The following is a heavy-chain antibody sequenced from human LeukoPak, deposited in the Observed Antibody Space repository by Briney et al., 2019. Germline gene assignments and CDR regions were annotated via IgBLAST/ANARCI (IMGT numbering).Heavy chain of an antibody. CDR1: GGSIGSYY. J-gene: IGHJ4*02. CDR2: IHYSGST. D-gene: IGHD3-9*01. Sequence: SEALSLTCTVWGGSIGSYYWSCIRQPPGKGLEWIADIHYSGSTSSNHSLKSRVTVSVDTSKNQFSLKLTSVTAADTAVYYCARDDILTGYYGNFDFWGQGALVTVSS. CDR3: ARDDILTGYYGNFDF. V-gene: IGHV4-59*01.